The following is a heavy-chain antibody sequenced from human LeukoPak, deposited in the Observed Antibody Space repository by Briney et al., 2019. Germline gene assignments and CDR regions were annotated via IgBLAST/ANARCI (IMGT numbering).Heavy chain of an antibody. Sequence: VASVKVSCKASGYTFTGYYMHWVRQAPGQGLEWMGRINPNSGGTNYAQKFQGRVTMTRDTSISTAYMELSGLRSDDTAVYYCARDGDESSSWYPNWFDPWGQGTLVTVSS. V-gene: IGHV1-2*06. D-gene: IGHD6-13*01. CDR1: GYTFTGYY. J-gene: IGHJ5*02. CDR3: ARDGDESSSWYPNWFDP. CDR2: INPNSGGT.